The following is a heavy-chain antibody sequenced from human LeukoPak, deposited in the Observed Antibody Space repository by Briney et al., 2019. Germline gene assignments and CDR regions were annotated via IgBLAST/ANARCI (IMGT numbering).Heavy chain of an antibody. CDR3: AKDYYDSSGYYSPLGY. D-gene: IGHD3-22*01. CDR2: IIPILGIA. J-gene: IGHJ4*02. CDR1: GGTFNIYA. V-gene: IGHV1-69*04. Sequence: SVKVSCKASGGTFNIYAISWVRQAPGQGLEWMGRIIPILGIANYAQKFQGRVTITADKSTSTAYMELSSLRSEDTAVYYCAKDYYDSSGYYSPLGYWGQGTLVTVSS.